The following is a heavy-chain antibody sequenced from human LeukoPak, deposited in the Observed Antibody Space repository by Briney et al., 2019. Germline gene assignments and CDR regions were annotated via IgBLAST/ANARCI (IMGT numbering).Heavy chain of an antibody. D-gene: IGHD3-22*01. CDR1: GGSISSSSYY. CDR2: IYYSGST. Sequence: SETLSLTCTVSGGSISSSSYYWGWIRQPPGKGLEWIGSIYYSGSTYYNPSLKSRVTISVDTSKNRFSLKLSSVTAADTAVYYCARYPEPRQYYYDSRLPDYWGQGTLVTVSS. J-gene: IGHJ4*02. V-gene: IGHV4-39*01. CDR3: ARYPEPRQYYYDSRLPDY.